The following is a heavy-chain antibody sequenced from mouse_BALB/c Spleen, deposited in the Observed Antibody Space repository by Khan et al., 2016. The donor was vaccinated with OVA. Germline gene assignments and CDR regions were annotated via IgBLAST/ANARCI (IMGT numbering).Heavy chain of an antibody. V-gene: IGHV1S132*01. CDR3: ARGYFGNYEFVY. Sequence: QVQLKQSGAEVVKPGASVKLSCKTTGYTFTSYWIQWIEQRPGQGLGWIGQIFPGTGTTYYNENFKGTATLTVDTSSSTAYMQLSSLTSEDSAVYFCARGYFGNYEFVYWGQGTLVTVSP. CDR2: IFPGTGTT. J-gene: IGHJ3*01. D-gene: IGHD2-1*01. CDR1: GYTFTSYW.